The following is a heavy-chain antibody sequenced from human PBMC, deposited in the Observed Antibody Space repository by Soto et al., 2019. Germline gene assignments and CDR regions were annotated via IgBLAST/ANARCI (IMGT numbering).Heavy chain of an antibody. CDR2: INPSGGST. V-gene: IGHV1-46*01. J-gene: IGHJ6*02. Sequence: QVQLVQSGAEVKKPGASVKVSCKASGYTFTSYYMHWVRQAPGQGLEWMGIINPSGGSTSYAQKFQGRVTMTRDTSTSTVYMELSSLGSEDTAVYYCARDRYRASSRRNYYYYYGMDVWGQGTTVTVSS. CDR1: GYTFTSYY. D-gene: IGHD6-6*01. CDR3: ARDRYRASSRRNYYYYYGMDV.